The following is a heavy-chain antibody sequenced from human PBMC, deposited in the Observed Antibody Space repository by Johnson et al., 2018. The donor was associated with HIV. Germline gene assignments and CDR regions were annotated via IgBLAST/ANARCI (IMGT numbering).Heavy chain of an antibody. Sequence: VQLVESGGGLVKPGGSLRLSCAASGFTFSSYGMHWVRQAPGKGLEWVSAISGSCGSTYYADSVKGRFTISRDNSKNTLYLQMNSLRAEDTAVYYCAKGGYCSSTSCSLDDAFDIWGQGTMVTVSS. D-gene: IGHD2-2*01. CDR2: ISGSCGST. CDR1: GFTFSSYG. CDR3: AKGGYCSSTSCSLDDAFDI. J-gene: IGHJ3*02. V-gene: IGHV3-23*04.